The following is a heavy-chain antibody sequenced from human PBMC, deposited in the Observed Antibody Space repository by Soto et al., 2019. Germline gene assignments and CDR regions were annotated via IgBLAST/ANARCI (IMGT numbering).Heavy chain of an antibody. CDR1: GFPFSSYW. J-gene: IGHJ4*02. D-gene: IGHD3-9*01. CDR3: AREYYGLLTGYYTDY. Sequence: EVQLVESGGDLVQRGGSLRLSCAASGFPFSSYWMHWVRHTPGKGLDWVALISGDGVTSYYADSVTGRFTVSRDNAKNTLSLQISGLRAEDTAVYYCAREYYGLLTGYYTDYWGQGTLVSVSS. V-gene: IGHV3-74*01. CDR2: ISGDGVTS.